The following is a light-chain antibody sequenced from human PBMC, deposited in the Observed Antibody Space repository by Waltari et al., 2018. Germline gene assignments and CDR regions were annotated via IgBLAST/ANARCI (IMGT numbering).Light chain of an antibody. J-gene: IGLJ1*01. V-gene: IGLV2-14*01. CDR2: DVS. CDR1: SSDVGGSNY. Sequence: QSALPQPASVSGSPGQSITISCTGTSSDVGGSNYVPWYQQHPGKAPKLMIYDVSNRPSGVSNRFSGSKSGNTASLTISGLQAEDEADYYCSSYTSTSTQVFGTGTKVTVL. CDR3: SSYTSTSTQV.